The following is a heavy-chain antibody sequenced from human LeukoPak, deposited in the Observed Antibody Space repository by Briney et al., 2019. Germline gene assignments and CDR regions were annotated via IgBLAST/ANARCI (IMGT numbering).Heavy chain of an antibody. D-gene: IGHD3-10*01. CDR1: GFTFDEYG. CDR3: ARERFGSDYYLDV. Sequence: PGRCLRLSSAASGFTFDEYGMSWVRQAPGKGLGWASGINWSGGTTVYAKSVKGRFTASRDNAKNSLYLQVNSLTVDDTALYYCARERFGSDYYLDVWGKGTTVTVSS. J-gene: IGHJ6*03. V-gene: IGHV3-20*04. CDR2: INWSGGTT.